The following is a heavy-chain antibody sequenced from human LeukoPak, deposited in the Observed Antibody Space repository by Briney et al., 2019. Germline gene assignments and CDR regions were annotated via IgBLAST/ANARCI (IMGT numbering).Heavy chain of an antibody. CDR3: AKDQVAGAGGD. V-gene: IGHV3-23*01. CDR1: GFTHSIYA. D-gene: IGHD6-13*01. Sequence: GGSLRLSRAVSGFTHSIYAMSWVRRARGKGLVWGSGSGDRGGSTYYEGTVKGRFTVSRDNSKKTLYLQMNSLRAEDTAVYYCAKDQVAGAGGDWGQGTVARVSS. J-gene: IGHJ4*02. CDR2: SGDRGGST.